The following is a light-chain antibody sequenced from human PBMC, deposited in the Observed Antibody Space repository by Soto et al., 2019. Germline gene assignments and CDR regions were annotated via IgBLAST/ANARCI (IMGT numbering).Light chain of an antibody. CDR2: TAS. CDR1: QSITNY. Sequence: DIQMTQSPSSLSASVGDRVTITCRASQSITNYLNWYQQKPGKAPKLLIYTASTLQSGVPSRFSGSGSGTDFTLTITSLQPEYFATYSCQQSYNTPITFGQETRLEIK. CDR3: QQSYNTPIT. V-gene: IGKV1-39*01. J-gene: IGKJ5*01.